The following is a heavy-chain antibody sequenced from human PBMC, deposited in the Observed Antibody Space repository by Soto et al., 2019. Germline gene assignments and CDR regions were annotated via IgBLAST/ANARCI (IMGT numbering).Heavy chain of an antibody. Sequence: EVQLLESGGGLVQPGGSLRLSCAASGFTFSSYAMSWVRQAPGKGLEWVSAISGSGGSIYYADSVKGRFTISRDNSKNTLYLQMNSLRAEDTAVYYCAKDRRGSWSPFDYWGQGTLVTVSS. CDR2: ISGSGGSI. J-gene: IGHJ4*02. V-gene: IGHV3-23*01. CDR3: AKDRRGSWSPFDY. CDR1: GFTFSSYA. D-gene: IGHD2-15*01.